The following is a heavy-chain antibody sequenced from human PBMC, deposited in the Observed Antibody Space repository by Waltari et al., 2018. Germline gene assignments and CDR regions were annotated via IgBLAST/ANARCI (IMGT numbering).Heavy chain of an antibody. V-gene: IGHV4-38-2*02. J-gene: IGHJ1*01. CDR3: AREFYNSSGYRGRVYIQL. Sequence: QVQLQESGPGLVKPSETLSPTCAVSGYCISSGYYWGWIRQPPGKGLEVIGSICQWGCTSHTPSLKSRLTISVDTSKRQFSLKLSSVTAAGTAVYYCAREFYNSSGYRGRVYIQLWGQGTLVTGSS. CDR1: GYCISSGYY. CDR2: ICQWGCT. D-gene: IGHD3-22*01.